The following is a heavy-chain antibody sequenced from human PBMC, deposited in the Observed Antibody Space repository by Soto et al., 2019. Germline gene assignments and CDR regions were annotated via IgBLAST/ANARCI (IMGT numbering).Heavy chain of an antibody. CDR1: GFTFSSYA. CDR3: AKDWQTPDSYGITGAFDI. Sequence: EVQLLESGGGLVQPGGSLRLSCAASGFTFSSYAMSWVRQAPGKGLEWVSAISGSGGSTYYADSVKGRFTISRDNSKNTLYLQMNSLRAEDTAVYYCAKDWQTPDSYGITGAFDIWGQGTMVTVSS. D-gene: IGHD5-18*01. J-gene: IGHJ3*02. CDR2: ISGSGGST. V-gene: IGHV3-23*01.